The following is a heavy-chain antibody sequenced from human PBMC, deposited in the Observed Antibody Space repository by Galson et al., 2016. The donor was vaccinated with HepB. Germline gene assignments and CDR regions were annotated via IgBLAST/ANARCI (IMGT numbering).Heavy chain of an antibody. CDR1: GFTFSNYW. Sequence: SLRLSCAASGFTFSNYWMSWVRQAPGKGLVWVSRINSDGSSTGFADSVKGRFTISRDNAKKSLYLQMNSLRVDDTAVYYCAVGGHVDYCGQGTLVTVSS. V-gene: IGHV3-74*01. CDR2: INSDGSST. CDR3: AVGGHVDY. J-gene: IGHJ4*02. D-gene: IGHD1-26*01.